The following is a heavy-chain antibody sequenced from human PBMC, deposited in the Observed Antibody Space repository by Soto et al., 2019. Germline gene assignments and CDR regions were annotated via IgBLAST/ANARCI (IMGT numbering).Heavy chain of an antibody. CDR3: ARGPAVLMVYAERGRFDP. CDR1: GYTFTSYD. V-gene: IGHV1-8*01. D-gene: IGHD2-8*01. Sequence: ASVKVSCKASGYTFTSYDINWVRQATGQGLEWMGWMNPNSGNTGYAQKFQGRVTMTRNTSISTAYMELSSLRSEDTAVYYCARGPAVLMVYAERGRFDPWGQGTLVTVSS. CDR2: MNPNSGNT. J-gene: IGHJ5*02.